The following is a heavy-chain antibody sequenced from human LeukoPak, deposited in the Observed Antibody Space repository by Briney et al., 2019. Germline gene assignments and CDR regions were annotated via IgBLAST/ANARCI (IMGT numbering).Heavy chain of an antibody. V-gene: IGHV3-23*01. Sequence: GGSLRLSCAASGFTFSSYAMSWVRQAPGKGLEWVSAISGSGGSTYYADSVKGRFTISRDNSKNTLFLQMNSLRAEDTAVYYCAKDGAYDFWSSYYFDYWGQGTLVTVSS. D-gene: IGHD3-3*01. CDR2: ISGSGGST. CDR1: GFTFSSYA. CDR3: AKDGAYDFWSSYYFDY. J-gene: IGHJ4*02.